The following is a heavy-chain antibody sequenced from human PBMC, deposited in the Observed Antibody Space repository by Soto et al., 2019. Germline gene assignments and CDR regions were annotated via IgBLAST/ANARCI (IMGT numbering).Heavy chain of an antibody. J-gene: IGHJ4*02. CDR2: MNPNSGNT. Sequence: GASVKVSCKASGYTFTSYDINWVRQATGQGLEWMGWMNPNSGNTGYAQKFQGRVTMTRNTSISTAYMELSSLRSEDTAVYYCATNNRASYHFDYWGQGTLVTVSS. V-gene: IGHV1-8*01. CDR1: GYTFTSYD. D-gene: IGHD3-16*02. CDR3: ATNNRASYHFDY.